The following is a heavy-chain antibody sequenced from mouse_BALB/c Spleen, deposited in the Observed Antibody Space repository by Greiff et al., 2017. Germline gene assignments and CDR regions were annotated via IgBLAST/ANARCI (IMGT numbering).Heavy chain of an antibody. CDR3: ARPYDGYYGWYFDV. CDR1: GFDFSRYW. V-gene: IGHV4-1*02. J-gene: IGHJ1*01. D-gene: IGHD2-3*01. Sequence: EVKVVESGGGLVQPGGSLKLSCAASGFDFSRYWMSWVRQAPGKGLEWIGEINPDSSTINYTPSLKDKFIISRDNAKNTLYLQMSKVRSEDTALYYCARPYDGYYGWYFDVWGAGTTVTVSS. CDR2: INPDSSTI.